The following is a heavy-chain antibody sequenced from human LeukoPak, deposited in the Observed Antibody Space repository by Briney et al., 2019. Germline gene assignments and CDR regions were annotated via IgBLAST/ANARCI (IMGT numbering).Heavy chain of an antibody. J-gene: IGHJ4*02. Sequence: GGSLRLSCAASGFTFSSYSMNWVRQAPGKGLEWVSSISSSSSYIYYADSVKGRFTISRDNAKNSLYLQMNSLRAEDTAVYYCARGLGYSYGHDYWGQGTLVTVSS. CDR1: GFTFSSYS. CDR2: ISSSSSYI. D-gene: IGHD5-18*01. CDR3: ARGLGYSYGHDY. V-gene: IGHV3-21*01.